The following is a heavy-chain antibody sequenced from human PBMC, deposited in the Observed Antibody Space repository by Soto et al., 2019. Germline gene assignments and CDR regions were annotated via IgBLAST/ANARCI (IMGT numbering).Heavy chain of an antibody. V-gene: IGHV3-66*01. CDR2: IYSGGST. CDR1: GFTVSSNY. Sequence: GGSLRLSCAASGFTVSSNYMSWVRQAPGKGLEWVSVIYSGGSTYYADSVKGRFTISRDNSKNTLYLQMNRLRAEDTAVYYCARGIHYYDSSGYYYYYGMDVWGQGTTVTVSS. D-gene: IGHD3-22*01. CDR3: ARGIHYYDSSGYYYYYGMDV. J-gene: IGHJ6*02.